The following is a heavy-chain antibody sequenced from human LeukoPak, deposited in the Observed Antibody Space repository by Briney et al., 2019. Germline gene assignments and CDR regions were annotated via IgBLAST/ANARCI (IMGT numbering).Heavy chain of an antibody. CDR2: FDPEDGET. J-gene: IGHJ3*02. D-gene: IGHD1-26*01. V-gene: IGHV1-24*01. Sequence: ASVKVSCKVSGYTLTELSMHWVRQAPGKGLEWMGGFDPEDGETIYAQKFQGRVTMTEDTSTDTAYMELCSLRSEDTAVYYCATDKGGATPQAFDIWGQGTMVTVSS. CDR3: ATDKGGATPQAFDI. CDR1: GYTLTELS.